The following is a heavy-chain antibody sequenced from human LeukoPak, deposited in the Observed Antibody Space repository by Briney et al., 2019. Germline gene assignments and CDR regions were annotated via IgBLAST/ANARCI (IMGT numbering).Heavy chain of an antibody. J-gene: IGHJ4*02. D-gene: IGHD3-22*01. CDR2: ISWNSGSI. Sequence: PGRSLRLSCAASGFTFDDYAMHWVRQAPGKGLEWVPGISWNSGSIGYADSVKGRFTISRDNAKNSLYLQMNSLRAEDMALYYCAKSRFYYDSSGPFDYWGQGTLVTVSS. CDR1: GFTFDDYA. V-gene: IGHV3-9*03. CDR3: AKSRFYYDSSGPFDY.